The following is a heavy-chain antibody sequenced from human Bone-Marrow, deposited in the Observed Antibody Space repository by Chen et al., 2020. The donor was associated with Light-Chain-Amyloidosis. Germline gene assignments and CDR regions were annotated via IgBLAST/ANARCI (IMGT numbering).Heavy chain of an antibody. J-gene: IGHJ4*02. CDR2: IDPNASCS. CDR1: GYNFTNYW. D-gene: IGHD3-16*01. Sequence: EVQLVQSGAEVKKPGESLKISCKGSGYNFTNYWITWVRQMPGKGLEWMGRIDPNASCSTCGPSVQGHVSVSPDESITTAYLQWGSLKASDTAIYYCARHSGVYDFVWGHPKPGGYFGFWGQGTLVTVSS. CDR3: ARHSGVYDFVWGHPKPGGYFGF. V-gene: IGHV5-10-1*03.